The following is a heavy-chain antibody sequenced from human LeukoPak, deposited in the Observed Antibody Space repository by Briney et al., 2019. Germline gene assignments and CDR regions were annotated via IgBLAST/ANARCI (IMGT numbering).Heavy chain of an antibody. J-gene: IGHJ5*02. V-gene: IGHV3-7*03. D-gene: IGHD4-17*01. CDR2: KKQDGSEK. CDR3: ARDAPDYGDYGRDA. Sequence: PGGSLRLSCAASGFTFSSYWMSWVRQAPGKGLEWVANKKQDGSEKYYVDSVKSRFTISRDNAKNSLYLQMNSLRAEDTAVYYCARDAPDYGDYGRDAWGQGTLVTVSS. CDR1: GFTFSSYW.